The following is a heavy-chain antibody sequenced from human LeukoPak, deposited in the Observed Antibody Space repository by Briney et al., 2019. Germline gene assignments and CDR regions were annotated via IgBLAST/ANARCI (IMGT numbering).Heavy chain of an antibody. CDR3: ARDGDEDCGGDCYIDAFDI. CDR1: GGSISSGSYY. D-gene: IGHD2-21*01. CDR2: IYTSGST. Sequence: KPSQTLSPTCTVSGGSISSGSYYWSWIRQPAGKGLEWIGRIYTSGSTNYNPSLKSRVTISVDTSKNQFSLKLSSVTAADTAVYYCARDGDEDCGGDCYIDAFDIWGQGTMVTVSS. V-gene: IGHV4-61*02. J-gene: IGHJ3*02.